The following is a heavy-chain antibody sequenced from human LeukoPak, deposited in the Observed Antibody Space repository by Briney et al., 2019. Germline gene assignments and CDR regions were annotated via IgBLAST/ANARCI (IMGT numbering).Heavy chain of an antibody. CDR2: MYHTGTT. CDR3: ARVGPPPPYSSSWPKTPSSRVWYFDL. D-gene: IGHD6-13*01. Sequence: PSGTLSLTCAVSGASISSNNWWNWVRQSPGKGLEWIGEMYHTGTTNYNASLRSRVTVSVDKSKNQFSLKLSSVTAADTAVYYCARVGPPPPYSSSWPKTPSSRVWYFDLWGRGTLVTVSS. V-gene: IGHV4-4*02. J-gene: IGHJ2*01. CDR1: GASISSNNW.